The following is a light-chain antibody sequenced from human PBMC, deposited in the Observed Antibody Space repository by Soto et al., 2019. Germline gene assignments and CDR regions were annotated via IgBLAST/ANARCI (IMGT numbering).Light chain of an antibody. Sequence: AIQLTQSPSSLSASVGDRVTITCRASQGISSALAWYQQKPGKAPKLLIYDASSLESGVPSRFSGSGSRTDFTLTISSLKPEDFATYYCQQFNSYPQITFGQGTRLEIK. CDR3: QQFNSYPQIT. CDR2: DAS. J-gene: IGKJ5*01. V-gene: IGKV1-13*02. CDR1: QGISSA.